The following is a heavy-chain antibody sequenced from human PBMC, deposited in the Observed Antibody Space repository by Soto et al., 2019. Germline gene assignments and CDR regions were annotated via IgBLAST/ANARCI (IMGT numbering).Heavy chain of an antibody. CDR1: GFSLSAPGVG. V-gene: IGHV2-5*02. Sequence: ESGPTLVNPTETLTLTCSFSGFSLSAPGVGVGWVRQPRGQALEFLALIYWDDDQKFRPSLRSRLTISKDTSKNEVVLTMTNMDSVDSGTYYCVHTPNYRLGGLHYWGRGTLVTVSS. D-gene: IGHD2-15*01. CDR2: IYWDDDQ. CDR3: VHTPNYRLGGLHY. J-gene: IGHJ4*02.